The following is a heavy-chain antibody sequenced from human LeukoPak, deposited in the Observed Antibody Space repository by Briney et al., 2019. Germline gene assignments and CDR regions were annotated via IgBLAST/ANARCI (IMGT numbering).Heavy chain of an antibody. D-gene: IGHD2-15*01. CDR3: ARDLSVVPLDY. V-gene: IGHV3-9*01. CDR2: ISWNSGSI. CDR1: GFTFDDYA. J-gene: IGHJ4*02. Sequence: GGSLRLSCAASGFTFDDYAMHWVRQAPGKGLEWVSGISWNSGSIGYADSVKGRFTISRDNAKNSLYLQMNSLRAEDTALYYCARDLSVVPLDYWGQGTLVTVSS.